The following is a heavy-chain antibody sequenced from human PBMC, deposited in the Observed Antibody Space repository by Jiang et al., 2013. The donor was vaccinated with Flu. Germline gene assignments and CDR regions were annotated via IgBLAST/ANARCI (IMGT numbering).Heavy chain of an antibody. J-gene: IGHJ5*02. Sequence: GGTFSSYAISWVRQAPGQGLEWMGGIIPIFGTANYAQKFQGRVTITADKSTSTAYMELSSLRSEDTAVYYCASEAAPLPTWGQGTLVTVSS. CDR3: ASEAAPLPT. V-gene: IGHV1-69*06. CDR2: IIPIFGTA. D-gene: IGHD6-25*01. CDR1: GGTFSSYA.